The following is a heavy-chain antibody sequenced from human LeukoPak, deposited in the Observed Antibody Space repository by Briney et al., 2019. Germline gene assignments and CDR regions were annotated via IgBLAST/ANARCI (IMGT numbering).Heavy chain of an antibody. CDR1: GGTFSSYT. CDR3: ARGPQSMVRGKGWFDP. J-gene: IGHJ5*02. CDR2: IIPILGIA. V-gene: IGHV1-69*02. D-gene: IGHD3-10*01. Sequence: SSVKVSCKASGGTFSSYTISWVRQAPGQGLEWMGRIIPILGIANYAQKFQGRVTTTADKSTSTAYMELSSLRSEDTAVYYCARGPQSMVRGKGWFDPWGQGTLVTVSS.